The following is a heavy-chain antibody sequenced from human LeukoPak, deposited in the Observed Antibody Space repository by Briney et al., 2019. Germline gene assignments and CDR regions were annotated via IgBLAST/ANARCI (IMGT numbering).Heavy chain of an antibody. Sequence: PGGSLRLSCAAYGFIFSDYGMYWVRQAPGKGLEWVSGINWNSDRIGYADSVKGRFTSSRDNANSSLYLQMNSLRAEDTAVYFCVRARLIRLENFFDYWGQGTLVTVSS. CDR1: GFIFSDYG. V-gene: IGHV3-9*01. CDR2: INWNSDRI. CDR3: VRARLIRLENFFDY. D-gene: IGHD2-21*02. J-gene: IGHJ4*02.